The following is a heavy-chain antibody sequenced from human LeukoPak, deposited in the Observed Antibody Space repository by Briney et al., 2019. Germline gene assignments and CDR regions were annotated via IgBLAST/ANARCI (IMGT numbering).Heavy chain of an antibody. V-gene: IGHV3-30*02. Sequence: PGGSLRLFCEASGFTFNNYGMHWVRHVPGKGLEWVAFLRYVGTNKYSADSVKGRFTISRDNSKNTLYLQMNSLRAEDTAVYYCATPGEQQLVHGYYGMDVWGQGTTVTVSS. D-gene: IGHD6-13*01. CDR2: LRYVGTNK. CDR1: GFTFNNYG. J-gene: IGHJ6*02. CDR3: ATPGEQQLVHGYYGMDV.